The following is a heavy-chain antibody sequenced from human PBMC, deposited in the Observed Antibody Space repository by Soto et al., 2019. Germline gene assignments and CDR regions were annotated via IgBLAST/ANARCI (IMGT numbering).Heavy chain of an antibody. J-gene: IGHJ4*02. CDR1: GGSISSNY. CDR2: IYYSGST. V-gene: IGHV4-59*08. Sequence: PSETLSLTCTVSGGSISSNYWSWIRQPPGKGLEWIGYIYYSGSTNYNPSLKSRVTISVDTSKNQFSLKLSSVTAADTAVYYCARHRPGSGGSCYDYWGQGTLVTVSS. CDR3: ARHRPGSGGSCYDY. D-gene: IGHD2-15*01.